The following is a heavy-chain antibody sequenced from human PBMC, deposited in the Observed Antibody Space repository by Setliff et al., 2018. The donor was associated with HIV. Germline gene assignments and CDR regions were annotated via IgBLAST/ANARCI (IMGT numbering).Heavy chain of an antibody. Sequence: SVKVSCKASGGTFNNYAISWVRQAPGQGLEWVGGIIPLFGTTNYALKFQGGVTMTANESTNTAHMELSSLRSADTAMYYCATVFYYDSESFSLDYWGQGMLVTVSS. V-gene: IGHV1-69*13. CDR3: ATVFYYDSESFSLDY. J-gene: IGHJ4*02. CDR1: GGTFNNYA. CDR2: IIPLFGTT. D-gene: IGHD3-10*01.